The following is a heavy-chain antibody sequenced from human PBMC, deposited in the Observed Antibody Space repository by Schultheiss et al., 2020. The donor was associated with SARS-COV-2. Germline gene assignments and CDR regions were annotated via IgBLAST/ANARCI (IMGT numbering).Heavy chain of an antibody. CDR3: ARFYRRRRQLLFGMDV. CDR1: GGSFSGYY. Sequence: SQTLSLTCGVYGGSFSGYYWSWIRQPPGKGLEWIGEINHSGSTNYNPSLKSRVTISVDTSKNQFSLKLSSVTAADTAVYYCARFYRRRRQLLFGMDVWGQGTTVTVSS. D-gene: IGHD2-2*01. CDR2: INHSGST. J-gene: IGHJ6*02. V-gene: IGHV4-34*01.